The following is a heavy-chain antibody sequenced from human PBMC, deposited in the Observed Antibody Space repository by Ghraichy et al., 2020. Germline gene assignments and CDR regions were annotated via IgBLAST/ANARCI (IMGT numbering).Heavy chain of an antibody. CDR1: GYTFTGYY. V-gene: IGHV1-2*02. J-gene: IGHJ4*02. CDR3: ARGSRIVTGMRSRFDY. D-gene: IGHD3-22*01. Sequence: ASVKVSCKASGYTFTGYYMHWVRQAPGQGLEWMGWINPNSGGTNYAQKFQGRVTMTRDTSISTAYMELSRLRSDDTAVYYCARGSRIVTGMRSRFDYWGQGTLVTVSS. CDR2: INPNSGGT.